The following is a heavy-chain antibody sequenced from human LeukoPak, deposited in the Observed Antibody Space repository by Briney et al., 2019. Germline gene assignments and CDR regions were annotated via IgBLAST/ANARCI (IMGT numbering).Heavy chain of an antibody. CDR1: GYTFTSYA. J-gene: IGHJ6*02. CDR3: ARNGDYDRNYYYYGMDV. D-gene: IGHD4-17*01. CDR2: INAGNGNT. Sequence: GASVKVSCKASGYTFTSYAMHWVRQAPGQRLEWMGWINAGNGNTKYSQKFQGRVTITRDTSASTAYMELRSLRSEDTAVYYCARNGDYDRNYYYYGMDVWAKGPRSPSP. V-gene: IGHV1-3*01.